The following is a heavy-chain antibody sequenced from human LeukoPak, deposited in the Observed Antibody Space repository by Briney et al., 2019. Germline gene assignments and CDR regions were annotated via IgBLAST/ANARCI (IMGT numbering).Heavy chain of an antibody. CDR3: ARDGRPFDY. V-gene: IGHV3-7*01. CDR2: INQDGSEK. CDR1: GFIFNNYW. J-gene: IGHJ4*02. Sequence: GGSLRLSCAASGFIFNNYWMSWVRQAPGKGLEWVANINQDGSEKHYVDSVKGRFTISRDNAKNSLYLQMNSLRDEDTAVYYCARDGRPFDYWGQGTLVTVSS.